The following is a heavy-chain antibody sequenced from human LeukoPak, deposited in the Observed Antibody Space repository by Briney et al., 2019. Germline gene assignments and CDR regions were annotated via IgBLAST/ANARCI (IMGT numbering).Heavy chain of an antibody. CDR3: ARDSRKSGSYYQGFY. V-gene: IGHV1-18*01. D-gene: IGHD1-26*01. J-gene: IGHJ4*02. CDR2: ISAYNGNT. CDR1: GYTFTSYA. Sequence: GASVKVSCKASGYTFTSYAMNWVRQAPGQGLEWMGWISAYNGNTNYAQKLQGRVTMTTDTSTSTAYMELRSLRSDDTAVYHCARDSRKSGSYYQGFYWGQGTLVTVSS.